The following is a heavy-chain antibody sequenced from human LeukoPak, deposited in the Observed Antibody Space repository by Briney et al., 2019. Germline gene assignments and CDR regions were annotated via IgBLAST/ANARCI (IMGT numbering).Heavy chain of an antibody. Sequence: PSETLSLTCTVSGGSISSYYWSWIRQPPGKGLEWIGYTYYSGSTNYNPSLKSRVTISVDTSKNQFSLKLSSVTAADTTVYYCARARGYSYGYPFDYWGQGTLVTVSS. CDR1: GGSISSYY. J-gene: IGHJ4*02. CDR2: TYYSGST. CDR3: ARARGYSYGYPFDY. V-gene: IGHV4-59*01. D-gene: IGHD5-18*01.